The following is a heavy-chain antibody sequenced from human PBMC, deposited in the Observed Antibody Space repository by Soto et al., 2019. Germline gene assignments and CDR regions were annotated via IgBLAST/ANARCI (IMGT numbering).Heavy chain of an antibody. Sequence: QVQLVQSGAEVKKPGSSVKVSCKASVGTFSNYAINWVRQAPGQGLEWMGGITPIFGSANYAQKFQGRVTIIADKSATTAYMELNSLTSEDTAVYFCAREPEDGVPGDFWGQATLVVVSS. CDR3: AREPEDGVPGDF. CDR2: ITPIFGSA. D-gene: IGHD2-8*01. J-gene: IGHJ4*02. CDR1: VGTFSNYA. V-gene: IGHV1-69*06.